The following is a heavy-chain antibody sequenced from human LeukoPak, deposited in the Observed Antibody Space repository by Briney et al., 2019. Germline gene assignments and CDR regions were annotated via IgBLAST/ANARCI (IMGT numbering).Heavy chain of an antibody. Sequence: PGGSLRLSCAASGFTFSSYWMHWVRQAPGKGLVWVSRINSDGSSTSYADSVKGRFTISRDNAKNTLYLQMNSLRAEDTAVYYCARGGIVGATTGDYWGQGTLVSVSS. V-gene: IGHV3-74*01. D-gene: IGHD1-26*01. CDR3: ARGGIVGATTGDY. J-gene: IGHJ4*02. CDR1: GFTFSSYW. CDR2: INSDGSST.